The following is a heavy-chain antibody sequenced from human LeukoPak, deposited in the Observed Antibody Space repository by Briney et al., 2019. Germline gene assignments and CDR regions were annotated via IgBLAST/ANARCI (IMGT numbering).Heavy chain of an antibody. D-gene: IGHD3-3*02. CDR2: ISGIGGST. CDR3: AKDRSQQLAKFDY. Sequence: GSFRLSSPASGFTSSIYAMTWVGQAPGKGREWVSVISGIGGSTFYADSVKGRLTISRDNSKNTLYLQMNSLRAEDTAVYYCAKDRSQQLAKFDYWGQGTLVIVSS. CDR1: GFTSSIYA. V-gene: IGHV3-23*01. J-gene: IGHJ4*02.